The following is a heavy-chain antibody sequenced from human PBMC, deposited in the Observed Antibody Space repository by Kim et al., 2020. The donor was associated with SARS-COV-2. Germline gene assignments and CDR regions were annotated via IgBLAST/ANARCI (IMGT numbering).Heavy chain of an antibody. CDR3: ARIFEWWPPIRLYYYYGMDV. CDR1: GFTFSSYE. V-gene: IGHV3-48*03. J-gene: IGHJ6*02. CDR2: ISSSGSTI. Sequence: GGSLRLSCAASGFTFSSYEMNWVRQAPGKGLEWVSYISSSGSTIYYADSVKGRFTISRDNAKNSLYLQMNSLRAEDTAVYYCARIFEWWPPIRLYYYYGMDVWGQGTTVTVSS. D-gene: IGHD2-15*01.